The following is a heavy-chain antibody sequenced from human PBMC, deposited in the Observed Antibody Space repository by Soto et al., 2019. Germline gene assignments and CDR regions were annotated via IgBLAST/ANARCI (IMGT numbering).Heavy chain of an antibody. Sequence: ASVKVSCKASGYTLTSYAVHWVRQAPGQRLEWMGWINAGNGNTKYSQKFQGRETITRDTSASTAYMELSSLRSEDTAVYYCARGITLPTPLDYWGQGTLVTVSS. D-gene: IGHD1-20*01. V-gene: IGHV1-3*01. CDR1: GYTLTSYA. CDR3: ARGITLPTPLDY. CDR2: INAGNGNT. J-gene: IGHJ4*02.